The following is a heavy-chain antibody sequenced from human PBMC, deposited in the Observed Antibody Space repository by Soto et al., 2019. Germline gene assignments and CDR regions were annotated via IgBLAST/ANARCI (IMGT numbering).Heavy chain of an antibody. J-gene: IGHJ4*02. V-gene: IGHV3-15*01. CDR2: IKSKTDGGTT. Sequence: PGGSLRLSCAASGFTFSNAWMSWVRQAPGKGLEWVGRIKSKTDGGTTDYAVPVKGRFTISRDDSKNTLYLQMNSLKTEDTAVYYCTTDRSDPWIQLGYWGQGTLVTVSS. CDR1: GFTFSNAW. CDR3: TTDRSDPWIQLGY. D-gene: IGHD5-18*01.